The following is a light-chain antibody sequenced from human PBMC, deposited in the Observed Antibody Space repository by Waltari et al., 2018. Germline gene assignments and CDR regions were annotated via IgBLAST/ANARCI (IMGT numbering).Light chain of an antibody. CDR2: EVN. CDR1: SSDIGSYNL. V-gene: IGLV2-23*02. CDR3: CSYAGDSTYV. Sequence: QSALTQPASVSGSPGQSITISCTGTSSDIGSYNLVSWYQQHPGKAPNLIIYEVNRRPSGFSERFSASKSVNTASLTISGLQADDEADYYCCSYAGDSTYVFGTGAKVTVL. J-gene: IGLJ1*01.